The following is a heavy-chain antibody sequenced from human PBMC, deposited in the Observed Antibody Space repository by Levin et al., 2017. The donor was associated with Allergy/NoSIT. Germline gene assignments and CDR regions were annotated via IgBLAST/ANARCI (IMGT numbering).Heavy chain of an antibody. CDR3: ARGYCSETNCYRIDY. Sequence: GGSLRLSCAASGFTFRTYWMHWVRQAPGKGLVWVSRISTDGSTISYVDSVKGRFTISRDNAKNTLYLQMSSLRAEDTAVYYCARGYCSETNCYRIDYWGQGTLVTVSS. J-gene: IGHJ4*02. D-gene: IGHD2-2*01. CDR2: ISTDGSTI. CDR1: GFTFRTYW. V-gene: IGHV3-74*01.